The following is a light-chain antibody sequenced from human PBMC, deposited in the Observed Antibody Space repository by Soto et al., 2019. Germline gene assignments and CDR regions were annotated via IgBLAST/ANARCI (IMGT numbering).Light chain of an antibody. CDR1: QSISTY. CDR3: QQSYSTPLT. J-gene: IGKJ2*01. Sequence: DIQMTQSPSSLSASVGDRVTITCRASQSISTYLNWYQQKPGKAPKVLIYAASSLQSGVPSRFSGTGSGTDFILTISSLQPEDFATYYCQQSYSTPLTFGQRTKLEIK. CDR2: AAS. V-gene: IGKV1-39*01.